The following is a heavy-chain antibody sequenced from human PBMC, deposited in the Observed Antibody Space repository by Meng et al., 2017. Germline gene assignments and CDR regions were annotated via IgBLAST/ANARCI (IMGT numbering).Heavy chain of an antibody. Sequence: GSLRLSCTVSGGSISSSSYYWGWIRQPPRKGLEWIGSIYYSGSTYYNPSLKSRVTISVDTSKNQFSLKLSSVTAADTAVYYCARDLGNRYCSGGSCSFGWFDPWGQGTLVTVSS. CDR3: ARDLGNRYCSGGSCSFGWFDP. J-gene: IGHJ5*02. D-gene: IGHD2-15*01. CDR2: IYYSGST. V-gene: IGHV4-39*07. CDR1: GGSISSSSYY.